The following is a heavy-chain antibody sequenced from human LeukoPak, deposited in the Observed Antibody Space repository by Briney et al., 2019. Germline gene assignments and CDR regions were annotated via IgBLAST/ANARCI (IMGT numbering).Heavy chain of an antibody. J-gene: IGHJ4*02. Sequence: PSETLSLTCTVSGGSISSYHWSWIRQPPGKGLEWIGSIYHSGSTYYNPSLKSRVTISVDTSKNQFSLKLSSVTAADTAVYYCARGTNYFDYWGQGTLVTVSS. CDR1: GGSISSYH. CDR3: ARGTNYFDY. D-gene: IGHD1-1*01. V-gene: IGHV4-38-2*02. CDR2: IYHSGST.